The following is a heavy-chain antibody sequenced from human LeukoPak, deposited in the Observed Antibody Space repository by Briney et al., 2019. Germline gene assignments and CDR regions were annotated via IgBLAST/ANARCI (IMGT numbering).Heavy chain of an antibody. CDR2: ISYDGTNE. CDR3: AKDLSQIRPRYYFDS. D-gene: IGHD4-17*01. Sequence: GGSLRLSCAASGFTFETHAMHWVRQAPGKGLEWVALISYDGTNEYYEDSVQGRFTISRDNSKNTLYLQMNSLRAEDAAVYYCAKDLSQIRPRYYFDSWGQGTLVTVSS. V-gene: IGHV3-33*06. J-gene: IGHJ4*02. CDR1: GFTFETHA.